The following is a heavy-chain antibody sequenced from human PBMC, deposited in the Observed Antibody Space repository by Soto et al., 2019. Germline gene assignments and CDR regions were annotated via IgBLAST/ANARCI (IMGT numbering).Heavy chain of an antibody. CDR3: ARHRNRFSYVVGAFDI. CDR1: GGSISSSSYY. J-gene: IGHJ3*02. CDR2: IYYSGST. V-gene: IGHV4-39*01. Sequence: QLQLQESGPGLVKPSETLSLTCTVSGGSISSSSYYWGWIRQPPGKGLEWIGSIYYSGSTYYNPSLKSRVTISVDTSKNQFSLKLSSVTAADTAVYYCARHRNRFSYVVGAFDIWGQGTMVTVSS. D-gene: IGHD2-15*01.